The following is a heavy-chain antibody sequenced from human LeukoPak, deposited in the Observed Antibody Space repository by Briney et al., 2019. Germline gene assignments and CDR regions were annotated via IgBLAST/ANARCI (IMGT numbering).Heavy chain of an antibody. CDR3: ARGAYYGSGSYYSAFDI. J-gene: IGHJ3*02. D-gene: IGHD3-10*01. V-gene: IGHV1-8*01. CDR2: MNPNSGNT. CDR1: GYTFTSYD. Sequence: ASVKVSCKASGYTFTSYDVNWVRQATGQGLEWMGWMNPNSGNTGYAQKFQGRVTMTRNTSITTAYMELSSLRSEDPAVYYCARGAYYGSGSYYSAFDIWGQGTMVTVSS.